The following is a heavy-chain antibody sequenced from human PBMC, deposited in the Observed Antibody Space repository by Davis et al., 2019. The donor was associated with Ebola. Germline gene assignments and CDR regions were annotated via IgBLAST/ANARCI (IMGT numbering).Heavy chain of an antibody. CDR3: ARGWFRGSFDY. CDR2: TYYNSKWYN. V-gene: IGHV6-1*01. CDR1: VDSVSSGG. D-gene: IGHD3-10*01. J-gene: IGHJ4*02. Sequence: HSQTLSLTCAISVDSVSSGGWNWIRQPPSRGLEWLGRTYYNSKWYNDYAVSVKSRITINPDTSKNQFFLQLNSVTPEDTAVYYCARGWFRGSFDYWGQGTPVTVSS.